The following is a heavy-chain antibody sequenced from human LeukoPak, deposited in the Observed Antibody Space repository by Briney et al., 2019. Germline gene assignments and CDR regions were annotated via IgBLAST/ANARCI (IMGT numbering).Heavy chain of an antibody. D-gene: IGHD1-20*01. CDR3: ASPGRITGTTVDY. CDR1: GFTFSDYY. Sequence: GGSLRLPCAASGFTFSDYYMSWIRQAPGKGLEWVSYISSSGSTIYYADSVKGRFTISRDNAKNSLYLQMNSLRAEDTAVYYCASPGRITGTTVDYWGQGTLVTVSS. V-gene: IGHV3-11*01. J-gene: IGHJ4*02. CDR2: ISSSGSTI.